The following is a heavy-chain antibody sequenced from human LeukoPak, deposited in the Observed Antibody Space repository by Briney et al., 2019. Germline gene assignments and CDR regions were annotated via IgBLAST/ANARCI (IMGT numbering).Heavy chain of an antibody. Sequence: GRSLRLSCAASGFTFSSYGMHWVRQAPGKGLEWVAVISYDGSNKYYADSVKGRFTISRDNSKNTLYLQMNSLRAEDTAVYYCAKGTTVTRALFDYWGQGTLVTVSS. D-gene: IGHD4-17*01. CDR1: GFTFSSYG. CDR3: AKGTTVTRALFDY. CDR2: ISYDGSNK. V-gene: IGHV3-30*18. J-gene: IGHJ4*02.